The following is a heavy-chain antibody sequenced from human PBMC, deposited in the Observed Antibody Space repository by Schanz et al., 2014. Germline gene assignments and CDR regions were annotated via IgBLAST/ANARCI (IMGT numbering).Heavy chain of an antibody. Sequence: EVQLAESGGGLVQPGGSLRLSCAASTFTFSSDWMSWVRQAPGKGLEWVANIKEDGSVKDYVDSVEGRFTISRDNAKRSLFLQMNSLRVEDTAVYFCVSQTGSTNYWGQGTLVTVSS. J-gene: IGHJ4*02. CDR2: IKEDGSVK. CDR3: VSQTGSTNY. CDR1: TFTFSSDW. V-gene: IGHV3-7*02. D-gene: IGHD6-13*01.